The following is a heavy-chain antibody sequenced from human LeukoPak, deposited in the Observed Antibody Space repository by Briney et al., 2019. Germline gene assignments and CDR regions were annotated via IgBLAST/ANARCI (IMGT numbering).Heavy chain of an antibody. J-gene: IGHJ2*01. D-gene: IGHD6-25*01. Sequence: GGSLRLSCAASGFTFSSYWMHWVRQAPGKGLVWVSLINSDGSSTKYADSVKGRFTISRDNAKNTLYLQMNSLRVGDTAVYYCTRGIAASRVHWYFDLWGRGTLVTVSS. CDR2: INSDGSST. CDR3: TRGIAASRVHWYFDL. CDR1: GFTFSSYW. V-gene: IGHV3-74*03.